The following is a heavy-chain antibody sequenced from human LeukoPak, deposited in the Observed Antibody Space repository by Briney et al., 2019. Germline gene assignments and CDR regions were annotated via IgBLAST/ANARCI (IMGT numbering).Heavy chain of an antibody. V-gene: IGHV3-7*01. CDR1: GFTFSSYW. CDR3: ARDPGGARIDY. Sequence: GGSLRLSCAASGFTFSSYWMSWVRQAPGKGLEWVANIKQDGGEKHYVDSVKGRFIISRDNAKNSLYLQMNSLRAEDTAVYYCARDPGGARIDYWGQGTLVTVSS. J-gene: IGHJ4*02. D-gene: IGHD1-26*01. CDR2: IKQDGGEK.